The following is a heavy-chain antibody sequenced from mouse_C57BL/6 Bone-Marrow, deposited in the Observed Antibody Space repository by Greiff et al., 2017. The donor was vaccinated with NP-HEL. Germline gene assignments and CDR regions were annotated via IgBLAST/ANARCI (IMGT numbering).Heavy chain of an antibody. CDR1: GFTFSDFY. J-gene: IGHJ4*01. Sequence: EVKLVESGGGLVQSGRSLRLSCATSGFTFSDFYMEWVRQAPGKGLEWIAASRNKANDYTTEYSASVKGRFIVSRDTSQSILYLQMNALRAEDTAIDYCARDGGYYAMDYWGQGTSVTVSS. CDR3: ARDGGYYAMDY. CDR2: SRNKANDYTT. V-gene: IGHV7-1*01.